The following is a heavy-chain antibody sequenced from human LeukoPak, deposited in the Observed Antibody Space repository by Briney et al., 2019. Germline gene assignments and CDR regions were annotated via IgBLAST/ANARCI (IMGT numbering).Heavy chain of an antibody. D-gene: IGHD5-24*01. CDR3: GRHRDGYNYNVEFDY. Sequence: GESLKISCKGSGYSFTSYWIGWVRQIPGKGLEWMGIIYPGDSDTRYSPSFQGQVTISADKSISTAYLQWSSLKASDTAMYYCGRHRDGYNYNVEFDYWGQGTLVTVSS. J-gene: IGHJ4*02. CDR1: GYSFTSYW. V-gene: IGHV5-51*01. CDR2: IYPGDSDT.